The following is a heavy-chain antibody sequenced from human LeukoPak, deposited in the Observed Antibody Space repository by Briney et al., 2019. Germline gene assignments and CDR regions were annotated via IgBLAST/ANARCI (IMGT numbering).Heavy chain of an antibody. CDR2: IWYDGINK. J-gene: IGHJ3*02. Sequence: HAGGSLRLSCAATGFTFSSYGMYWARQAPGKGPEWVAIIWYDGINKDCADSVKGRFTISRDNSKNTLYLQMNSLRAEDTAVYYCARDYYDSSGQLHAGAHAFDIWGQGTMVTVSS. D-gene: IGHD3-22*01. CDR3: ARDYYDSSGQLHAGAHAFDI. V-gene: IGHV3-33*08. CDR1: GFTFSSYG.